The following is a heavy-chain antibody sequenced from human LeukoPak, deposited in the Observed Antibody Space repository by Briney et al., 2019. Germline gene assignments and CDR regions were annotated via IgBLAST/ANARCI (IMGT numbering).Heavy chain of an antibody. CDR2: IYAGGGT. V-gene: IGHV4-4*07. Sequence: PSETLSLTCTVSGGSIRNYYWSWIRQPAGKGLEWLGLIYAGGGTNYNPSLKGRETMSVDTSKNQFSLRVTSMTAADTAVYYCARKAGGINYGYDYFDYWGQGILVTVSS. CDR1: GGSIRNYY. J-gene: IGHJ4*02. D-gene: IGHD5-18*01. CDR3: ARKAGGINYGYDYFDY.